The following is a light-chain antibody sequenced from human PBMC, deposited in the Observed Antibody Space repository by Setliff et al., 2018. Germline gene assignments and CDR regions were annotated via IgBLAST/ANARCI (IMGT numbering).Light chain of an antibody. Sequence: VLTQPASATGSPGQSITISCTGTSSDVGGYNSVAWYQQHPGKAPKVLIYDVSKRPSGASNRFSGSKSGNTASLTISGLQAEDEADYYCSSFTNTITYVFGTGTKVTVL. V-gene: IGLV2-14*01. J-gene: IGLJ1*01. CDR2: DVS. CDR3: SSFTNTITYV. CDR1: SSDVGGYNS.